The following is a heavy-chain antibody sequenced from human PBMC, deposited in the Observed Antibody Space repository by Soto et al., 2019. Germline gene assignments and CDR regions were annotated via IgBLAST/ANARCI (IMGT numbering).Heavy chain of an antibody. CDR2: ISGGGGTT. CDR3: AKAPERHITLAVVTHWLDY. V-gene: IGHV3-23*01. D-gene: IGHD3-22*01. CDR1: GFTFSSYA. Sequence: EVQLFESGGGVAQPGGSLRLSCAASGFTFSSYAMSWVRQAPGKGLEWVSAISGGGGTTYYADSVKGRCTISRDNSKNTLYLEVNSLRAADTAVYYCAKAPERHITLAVVTHWLDYWGQGTLVTVSS. J-gene: IGHJ4*02.